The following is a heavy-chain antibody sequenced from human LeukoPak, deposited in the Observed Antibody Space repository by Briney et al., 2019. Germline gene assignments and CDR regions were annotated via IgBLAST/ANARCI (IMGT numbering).Heavy chain of an antibody. CDR1: GGSISRYY. CDR3: ARVGYRYGRTLDF. D-gene: IGHD5-18*01. CDR2: IYYTGST. Sequence: PSETLSLTCTVSGGSISRYYWSWIRQPPGKGLEWIAYIYYTGSTNYNPSLKSRLTISVDTSKNQFSLKLSSVTAADTAVYYCARVGYRYGRTLDFWGQGTLVTVSS. V-gene: IGHV4-59*01. J-gene: IGHJ4*02.